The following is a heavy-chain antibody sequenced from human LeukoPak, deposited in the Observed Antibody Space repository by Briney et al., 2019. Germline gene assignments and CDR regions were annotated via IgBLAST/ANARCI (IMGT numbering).Heavy chain of an antibody. CDR2: IYSSGST. CDR1: GGSVSSYY. D-gene: IGHD1-26*01. V-gene: IGHV4-4*07. J-gene: IGHJ3*02. CDR3: ARQRVGAFDI. Sequence: PSETLSLTCTVSGGSVSSYYWSWIRQPAGKTLEWIGRIYSSGSTDYNPSLKSRVTISVDTSKNQFSLKLSSVTAADTAVYHCARQRVGAFDIWGLGTMVIVSS.